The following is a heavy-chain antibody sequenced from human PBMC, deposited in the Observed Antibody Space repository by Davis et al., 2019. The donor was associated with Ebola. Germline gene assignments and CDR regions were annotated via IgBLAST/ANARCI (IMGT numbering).Heavy chain of an antibody. CDR2: IKQDGSEK. D-gene: IGHD6-13*01. J-gene: IGHJ4*02. V-gene: IGHV3-7*03. Sequence: GESLKISCAASGFTFSSYSMNWVRQAPGKGLEWVANIKQDGSEKYYVDSVKGRFTISRDNAKNSLYLQMNSLRAEDTAVYYCARYSSSWGQGTLVTVSS. CDR3: ARYSSS. CDR1: GFTFSSYS.